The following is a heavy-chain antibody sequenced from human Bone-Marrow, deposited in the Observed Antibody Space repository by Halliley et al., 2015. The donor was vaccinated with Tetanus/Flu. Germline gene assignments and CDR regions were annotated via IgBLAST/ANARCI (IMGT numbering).Heavy chain of an antibody. D-gene: IGHD5-12*01. CDR2: IDGDGSRT. V-gene: IGHV3-74*01. J-gene: IGHJ4*02. CDR3: ARWQN. Sequence: VRRARGKGLVGVSRIDGDGSRTDYADSVRCRFTISRDNAKNALYLQRNRLGAEATAVYYCARWQNWGQGTLITVSS.